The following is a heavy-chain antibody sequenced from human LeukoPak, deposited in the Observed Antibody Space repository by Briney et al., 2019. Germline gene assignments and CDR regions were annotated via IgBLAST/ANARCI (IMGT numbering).Heavy chain of an antibody. J-gene: IGHJ4*02. V-gene: IGHV1-2*02. CDR1: GYTFTGYY. CDR2: INPNSGGA. D-gene: IGHD3-10*01. CDR3: ARDLRTVRMVRGVTTFDY. Sequence: ASVKVSCKASGYTFTGYYMHWVRQAPGQGLEWMGWINPNSGGANYAQKLQGRVTMTTDTSTSTAYMELRSLRSDDTAVYYCARDLRTVRMVRGVTTFDYWGQGTLVTVSS.